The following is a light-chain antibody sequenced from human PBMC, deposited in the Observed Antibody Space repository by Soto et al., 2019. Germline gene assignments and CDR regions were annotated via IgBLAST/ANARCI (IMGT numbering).Light chain of an antibody. V-gene: IGLV2-11*01. Sequence: QSALTQPGSVSGSAGESVTISCTGTSSDVGGYNYVSWYQQYPGKAPKLMIYEVSKRPSRVPDRFSGSKSGNTAFLTISGVQAEDEADYYCCSYAGRPYVFGTGTKVTV. J-gene: IGLJ1*01. CDR1: SSDVGGYNY. CDR3: CSYAGRPYV. CDR2: EVS.